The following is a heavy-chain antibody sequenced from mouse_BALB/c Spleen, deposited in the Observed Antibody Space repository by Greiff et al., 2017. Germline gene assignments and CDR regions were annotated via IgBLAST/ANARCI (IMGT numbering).Heavy chain of an antibody. CDR3: ARGGLRRYFDV. Sequence: VKLQESGAELAKPGASVKMSCKASGYTFTSYWMHWVKQRPGQGLEWIGYINPSTGYTEYNQKFKDKATLTADKSSSTAYMQLSSLTSEDSAVYYCARGGLRRYFDVWGAGTTVTVSS. CDR1: GYTFTSYW. V-gene: IGHV1-7*01. J-gene: IGHJ1*01. D-gene: IGHD2-4*01. CDR2: INPSTGYT.